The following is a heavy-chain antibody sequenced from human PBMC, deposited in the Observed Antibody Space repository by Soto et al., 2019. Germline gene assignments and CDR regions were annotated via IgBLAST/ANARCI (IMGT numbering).Heavy chain of an antibody. V-gene: IGHV1-69*06. CDR2: IIPIFGTA. Sequence: QVQLVQSGAEVKKPGSSVKVSCKASGGTFSSYAISWVRQAPGQGLEWMGGIIPIFGTANYAQKFQGSVTITADKSTSTADMELSSRRSEDTAVYYCARAQNFYGSGSYYHSYYYYGMDVWGQGTTVTVSS. D-gene: IGHD3-10*01. J-gene: IGHJ6*02. CDR3: ARAQNFYGSGSYYHSYYYYGMDV. CDR1: GGTFSSYA.